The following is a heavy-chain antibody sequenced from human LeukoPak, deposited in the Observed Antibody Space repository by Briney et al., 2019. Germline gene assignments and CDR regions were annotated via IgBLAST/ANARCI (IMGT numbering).Heavy chain of an antibody. V-gene: IGHV1-2*02. CDR3: ARRVYGVEYFDY. J-gene: IGHJ4*02. CDR1: GYSFTSYW. CDR2: INPNSGGT. D-gene: IGHD3-3*01. Sequence: GESLKISCKGSGYSFTSYWIGWVRQMPGKGLEWMGWINPNSGGTNYAQKFQGRVTMTRDTSISTAYMELSRLRSDDTAVYYCARRVYGVEYFDYWGQGTLVTVSS.